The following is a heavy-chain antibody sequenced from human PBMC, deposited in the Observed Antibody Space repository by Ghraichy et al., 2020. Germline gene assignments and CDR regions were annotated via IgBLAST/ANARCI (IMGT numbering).Heavy chain of an antibody. CDR3: ARGRHNTFDI. V-gene: IGHV6-1*01. CDR2: TCRMAS. D-gene: IGHD2/OR15-2a*01. J-gene: IGHJ3*02. CDR1: GDSLSNNDVA. Sequence: SETLSLTCVISGDSLSNNDVAWNWIRQSPSRGLEWLGRTCRMASEYAESVKARTAITPDTSKNQFSLRLNSVTPDDTAVYYCARGRHNTFDIWGQGIMVTVSS.